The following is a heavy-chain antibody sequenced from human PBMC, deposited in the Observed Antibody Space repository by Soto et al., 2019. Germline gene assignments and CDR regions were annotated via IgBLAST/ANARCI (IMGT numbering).Heavy chain of an antibody. CDR2: IWYDGSNK. V-gene: IGHV3-33*01. J-gene: IGHJ6*02. Sequence: QVQLVESGGGVVQPGRSLRLSCAASGFTFSSYAMHWVRQAPGKGLEWVAVIWYDGSNKYYVDSVKGRFTISRDNSKNALNLEXDSLRVEDTAVFYCARDLRTISGVVTSYDYYGMDVWGQGTTVTVSS. D-gene: IGHD3-3*01. CDR1: GFTFSSYA. CDR3: ARDLRTISGVVTSYDYYGMDV.